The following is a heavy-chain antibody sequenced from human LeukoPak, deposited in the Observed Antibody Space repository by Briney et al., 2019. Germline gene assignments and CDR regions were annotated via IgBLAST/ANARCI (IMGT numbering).Heavy chain of an antibody. CDR2: IYYSGST. Sequence: PSETLSLTCTVSGGSISSSSYYWGWIRQPPGKGLEWIGSIYYSGSTYYNPSLKRRVSLSLDTSKRQFSLKLRSVTAADTAVYYCARSTTNYNWSKVGAFDVWGQGTMVTVSS. D-gene: IGHD1-1*01. J-gene: IGHJ3*01. CDR1: GGSISSSSYY. CDR3: ARSTTNYNWSKVGAFDV. V-gene: IGHV4-39*01.